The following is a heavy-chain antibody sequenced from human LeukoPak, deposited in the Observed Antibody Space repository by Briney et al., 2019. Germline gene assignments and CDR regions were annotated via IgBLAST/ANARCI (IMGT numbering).Heavy chain of an antibody. CDR3: AREVVVVVPAATVWFDP. D-gene: IGHD2-2*01. V-gene: IGHV4-4*07. Sequence: SETLSLTCTVSGGSISSYYWSWIRQPAGKGLEWSGRIYTSGSTNYNPSLKSRVTMSVDTSKNQFSLKLSSVTAADTAVYYCAREVVVVVPAATVWFDPWGQGTLVTVSS. CDR2: IYTSGST. CDR1: GGSISSYY. J-gene: IGHJ5*02.